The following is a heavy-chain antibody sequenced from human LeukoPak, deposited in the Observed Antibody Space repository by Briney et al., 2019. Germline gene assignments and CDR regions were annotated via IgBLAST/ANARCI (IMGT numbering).Heavy chain of an antibody. CDR1: GGSISSGGYS. CDR2: IYYSGST. J-gene: IGHJ4*02. D-gene: IGHD4-17*01. Sequence: PSQTLSLTCAVSGGSISSGGYSWSWIRQPPGKGLEWIGYIYYSGSTNYNPSLKSRVTISVDTSKNQFSLKLSSVTAADTAVYYCARGEDDYGDYEEGDYFDYWGQGTLVTVSS. CDR3: ARGEDDYGDYEEGDYFDY. V-gene: IGHV4-30-4*07.